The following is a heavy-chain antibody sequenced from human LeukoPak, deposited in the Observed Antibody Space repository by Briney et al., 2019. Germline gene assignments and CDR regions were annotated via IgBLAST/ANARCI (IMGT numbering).Heavy chain of an antibody. Sequence: ASVKVSCKASGYTLTTYPMHWVRQAPGQRLEWMGWINTGNGNTKYSQKFQGRVTITRDTSANTAYMELTSLGFEDTAVYYCARDSPVMSYWGQGTLVTVSS. CDR1: GYTLTTYP. D-gene: IGHD3-16*01. CDR2: INTGNGNT. CDR3: ARDSPVMSY. J-gene: IGHJ4*02. V-gene: IGHV1-3*04.